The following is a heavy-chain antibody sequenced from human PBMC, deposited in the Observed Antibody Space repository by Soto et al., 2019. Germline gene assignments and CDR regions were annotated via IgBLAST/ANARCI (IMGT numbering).Heavy chain of an antibody. CDR2: IIPIFGTA. D-gene: IGHD2-15*01. V-gene: IGHV1-69*01. CDR3: ASLGYCSGGSCPATDY. J-gene: IGHJ4*02. CDR1: GGTFSSYA. Sequence: QVQLVQSGAEVKKPGSPVKVSCKASGGTFSSYAISWVRQAPGQGLEWMGGIIPIFGTANYAQKFQGRVTITADESTSTAYMELSSLRSEDTAVYYCASLGYCSGGSCPATDYWGQGTLVTVSS.